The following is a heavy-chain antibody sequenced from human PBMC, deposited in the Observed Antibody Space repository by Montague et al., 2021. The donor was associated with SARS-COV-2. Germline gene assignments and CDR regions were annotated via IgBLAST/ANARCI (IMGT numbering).Heavy chain of an antibody. J-gene: IGHJ4*02. CDR2: IYHSGST. V-gene: IGHV4-4*02. D-gene: IGHD6-19*01. CDR1: GGSISSSHW. CDR3: ATGPPSGLSVAGFDY. Sequence: SETLSLTCGVSGGSISSSHWWSWVRQPPGKGPEWIGEIYHSGSTNYNPSLKNRVIISIDKSKNQFSLKLSSVTAADTAVYYCATGPPSGLSVAGFDYWGQGTLVTVSS.